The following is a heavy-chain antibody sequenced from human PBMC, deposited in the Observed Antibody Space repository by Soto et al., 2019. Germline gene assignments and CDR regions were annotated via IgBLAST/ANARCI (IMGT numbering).Heavy chain of an antibody. J-gene: IGHJ6*02. CDR2: IGASGDNT. V-gene: IGHV3-23*01. D-gene: IGHD2-15*01. CDR3: EKLVYCSGGTCYLDYFNGLDV. Sequence: EVQLLESGGGLVQPGGSLRLSCAASGFTFNRFAMTWVRQAPGKGLEWVSTIGASGDNTFYADSVKGRFTISRDNSGDTLFVQMNRLRAEDTALYYCEKLVYCSGGTCYLDYFNGLDVGGQGTMVTVSS. CDR1: GFTFNRFA.